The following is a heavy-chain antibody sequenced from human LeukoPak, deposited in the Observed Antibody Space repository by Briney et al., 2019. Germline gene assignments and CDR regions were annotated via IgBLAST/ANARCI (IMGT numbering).Heavy chain of an antibody. CDR2: ISTGGKT. CDR3: ARERLGMDV. D-gene: IGHD6-19*01. Sequence: GGSLRLSCAASGLTVRTNYMPWVRQAPGKGLEWVSVISTGGKTYYADSVKARFIVSRDNSNNTLSLQMNSLRVEDTAVYYCARERLGMDVWGQGTTVTVSS. CDR1: GLTVRTNY. V-gene: IGHV3-66*01. J-gene: IGHJ6*02.